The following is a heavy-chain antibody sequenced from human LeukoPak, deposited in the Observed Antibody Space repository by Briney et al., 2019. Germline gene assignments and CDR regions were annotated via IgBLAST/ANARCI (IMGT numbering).Heavy chain of an antibody. D-gene: IGHD3-10*01. CDR3: ARLIMVRGVIKAFDY. J-gene: IGHJ4*02. V-gene: IGHV5-51*01. CDR1: GYSFTNYW. CDR2: IYPGDSDT. Sequence: ESLKISCKGSGYSFTNYWIGWVRQMPGKGLEWMVIIYPGDSDTRYSPSFQGQVTISADKSISTAYLQWSSLKASDTAIYYCARLIMVRGVIKAFDYWGQGTLVTVSS.